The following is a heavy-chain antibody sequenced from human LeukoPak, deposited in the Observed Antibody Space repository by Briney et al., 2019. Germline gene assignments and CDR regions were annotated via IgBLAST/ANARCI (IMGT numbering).Heavy chain of an antibody. CDR3: ARGRYNGSGSYYNDDPPL. Sequence: GGSLRLSCAASGFTFDDYAMSWVRQAPGKGLEWVSGINWNGGSTGYADSVKGRFTISRDNAKNSLYLQMNSLRAGDTAVYYCARGRYNGSGSYYNDDPPLWGQGTLVTVSS. CDR2: INWNGGST. D-gene: IGHD3-10*01. J-gene: IGHJ4*02. CDR1: GFTFDDYA. V-gene: IGHV3-20*04.